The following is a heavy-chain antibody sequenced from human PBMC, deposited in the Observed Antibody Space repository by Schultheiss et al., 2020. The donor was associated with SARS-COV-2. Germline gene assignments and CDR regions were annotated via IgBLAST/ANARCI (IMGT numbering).Heavy chain of an antibody. CDR2: IYYSGST. Sequence: SETLSLTCTVSGGSISSYYWSWIRQPPGKGLEWIGYIYYSGSTNYNPSLKSRVTISVDTSKNQFSLKLSSVTAADTAVYYCARGGNSGYIDYWGQGTLVTVSS. D-gene: IGHD4-23*01. CDR3: ARGGNSGYIDY. J-gene: IGHJ4*02. CDR1: GGSISSYY. V-gene: IGHV4-59*01.